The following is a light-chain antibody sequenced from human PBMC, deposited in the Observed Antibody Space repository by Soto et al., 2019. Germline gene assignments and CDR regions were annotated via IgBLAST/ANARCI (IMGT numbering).Light chain of an antibody. CDR3: CSYAGSSTYV. J-gene: IGLJ1*01. CDR1: SSGIGAYDY. CDR2: EVN. Sequence: QSALTQPASLSGSPGQSITISCTGTSSGIGAYDYVSWFQQHPGKAPKLMISEVNNRPSGVSNRFSGSKSGNTAYLTISGLQVEDEADYYCCSYAGSSTYVFGTGTKVTVL. V-gene: IGLV2-14*01.